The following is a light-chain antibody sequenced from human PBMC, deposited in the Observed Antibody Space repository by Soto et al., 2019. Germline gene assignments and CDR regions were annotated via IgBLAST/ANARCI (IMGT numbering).Light chain of an antibody. CDR2: EVS. CDR3: SSYTGSSSLVV. V-gene: IGLV2-14*01. J-gene: IGLJ2*01. CDR1: SSDVGGYNC. Sequence: QSVLTQPASVSGSPGQSITISCTGTSSDVGGYNCVSWYQQHPGKVPKLLIYEVSNRPSGISNRFSGSKSGNTASLTISGLQAEDETDYYCSSYTGSSSLVVFGGGTKLTVL.